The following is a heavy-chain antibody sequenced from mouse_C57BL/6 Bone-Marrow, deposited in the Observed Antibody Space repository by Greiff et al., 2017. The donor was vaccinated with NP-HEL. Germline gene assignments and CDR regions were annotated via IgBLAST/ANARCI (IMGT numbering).Heavy chain of an antibody. Sequence: QVQLQQPGAELVRPGSSVKLSCKASGYTFTSYWMDWVKQRPGQGLEWIGNIYPSDSETHYNQKFKDKATLTVDKSSSTAYMQLSSLTSEDSAVYYCARSRYYGNSDCDYWGQGTTLTVSS. CDR3: ARSRYYGNSDCDY. CDR1: GYTFTSYW. D-gene: IGHD2-1*01. V-gene: IGHV1-61*01. J-gene: IGHJ2*01. CDR2: IYPSDSET.